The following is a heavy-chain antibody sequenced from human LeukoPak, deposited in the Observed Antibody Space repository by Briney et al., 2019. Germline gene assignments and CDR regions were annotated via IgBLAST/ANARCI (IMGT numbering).Heavy chain of an antibody. Sequence: GGSLRLSCTASGFTFGDYAVSWVRRAPGRGLEWVGLIRRRAFGETADYAASVKGRFTISRDDSKSIDYLQMNSLKTEDTAVYYCTREGAAAAYGMEVWGQGTTVTVSS. CDR2: IRRRAFGETA. CDR1: GFTFGDYA. CDR3: TREGAAAAYGMEV. D-gene: IGHD6-13*01. V-gene: IGHV3-49*04. J-gene: IGHJ6*01.